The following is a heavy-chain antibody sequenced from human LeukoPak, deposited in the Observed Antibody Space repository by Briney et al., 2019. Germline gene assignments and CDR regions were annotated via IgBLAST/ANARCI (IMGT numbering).Heavy chain of an antibody. Sequence: GGSLRLSCAASGFSFSSYELAWVRQAPGTGLEWVAYISNSGSVIKYGDAAKGRFTISRDNSKNSVYLQMNSLGADDTALYYRAGGPQYGGSFAFWGQGALVTVSS. J-gene: IGHJ4*02. V-gene: IGHV3-48*03. D-gene: IGHD1-26*01. CDR2: ISNSGSVI. CDR3: AGGPQYGGSFAF. CDR1: GFSFSSYE.